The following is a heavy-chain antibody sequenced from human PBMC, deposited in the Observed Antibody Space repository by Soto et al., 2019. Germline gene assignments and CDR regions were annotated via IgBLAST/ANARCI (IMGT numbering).Heavy chain of an antibody. D-gene: IGHD3-16*01. V-gene: IGHV4-59*08. CDR1: GGSISSYY. CDR2: IYYSGST. Sequence: SETLSLTCTVSGGSISSYYWSWIRQPPGKGLEWIGYIYYSGSTNYNPSLKSRVTISVDTSQNQFSLKLSSVTAADTAVYYCARHRAGCLYCAFDIWGQGTMVTVSS. J-gene: IGHJ3*02. CDR3: ARHRAGCLYCAFDI.